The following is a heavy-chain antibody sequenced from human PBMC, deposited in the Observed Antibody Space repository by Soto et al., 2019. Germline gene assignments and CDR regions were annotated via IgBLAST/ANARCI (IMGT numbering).Heavy chain of an antibody. D-gene: IGHD2-21*01. Sequence: QMQLQESGSGLVKPSQTLSLTCAVSGGSITSGGYSWSWIRQPPGKGLEWIGYIYRTGSTYYNPSLKSRVTISMDTSKNQVSLRLNSATAADTAVYYCAREDGGGFFDLWGQGTLVTVSS. CDR1: GGSITSGGYS. CDR3: AREDGGGFFDL. CDR2: IYRTGST. J-gene: IGHJ4*02. V-gene: IGHV4-30-2*01.